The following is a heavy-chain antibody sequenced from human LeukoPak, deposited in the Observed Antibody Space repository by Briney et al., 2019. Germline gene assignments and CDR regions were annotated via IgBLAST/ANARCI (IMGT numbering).Heavy chain of an antibody. CDR1: GGSISSYF. CDR2: IYYSGSA. D-gene: IGHD2-2*01. Sequence: WETLSLTCTVSGGSISSYFWSWIRQPPGKGLEWIGYIYYSGSANYNPSLKSRVTISVDTSKNQFSLTLSSVTAADTAVYYCARQYCSSTNCYYFDYWGQGTIVTFSS. CDR3: ARQYCSSTNCYYFDY. V-gene: IGHV4-59*01. J-gene: IGHJ4*02.